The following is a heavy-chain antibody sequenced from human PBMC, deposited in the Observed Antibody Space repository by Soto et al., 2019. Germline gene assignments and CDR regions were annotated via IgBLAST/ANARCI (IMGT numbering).Heavy chain of an antibody. D-gene: IGHD1-26*01. CDR1: GFTFSSYA. V-gene: IGHV3-30-3*01. J-gene: IGHJ4*02. Sequence: QVQLVESGGGVVQPGRSLRLSCAASGFTFSSYAMHWVRQAPGKGLEWVAVISYDGSNKYYADSVKGRFTSSRDNSKNTLYLQMNSLRAEDTAVYYCAREYSGSYSAGDYWGQGTLVTVSS. CDR3: AREYSGSYSAGDY. CDR2: ISYDGSNK.